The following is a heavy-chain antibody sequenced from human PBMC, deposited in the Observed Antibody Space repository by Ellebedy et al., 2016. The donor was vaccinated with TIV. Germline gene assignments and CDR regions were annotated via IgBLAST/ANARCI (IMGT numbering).Heavy chain of an antibody. CDR3: ATDGSYGDHLFPQHAFTT. V-gene: IGHV3-7*01. Sequence: GESLKISCAASGFSFRSYWMSWVRQAPGRGLEWVANINQDESQRYYVDSVKGRFTISRDNAKNSLFLQMNSLRAEDTAVYYCATDGSYGDHLFPQHAFTTWGQGTMVSVSS. J-gene: IGHJ3*02. CDR1: GFSFRSYW. D-gene: IGHD4-17*01. CDR2: INQDESQR.